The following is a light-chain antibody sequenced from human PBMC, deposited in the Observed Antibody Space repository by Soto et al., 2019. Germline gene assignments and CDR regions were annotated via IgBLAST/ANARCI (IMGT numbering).Light chain of an antibody. CDR1: SSNIGSNS. CDR2: SNN. J-gene: IGLJ2*01. CDR3: ATWDDSLNGVL. Sequence: QAVVTQPPSASGTPGQRVTISCSGSSSNIGSNSANWYQQLPGTAPKLLISSNNQRPSGVPDRFSGSKSGTSASLAISGLHSEDEADYYCATWDDSLNGVLFGGGTKLTV. V-gene: IGLV1-44*01.